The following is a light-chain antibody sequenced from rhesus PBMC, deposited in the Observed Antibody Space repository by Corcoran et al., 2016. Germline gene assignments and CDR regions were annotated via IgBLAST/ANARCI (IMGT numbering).Light chain of an antibody. CDR3: QQYSNWPFT. J-gene: IGKJ3*01. CDR2: GAS. Sequence: EIVMTQSPATLSLSPGERATLSCRASQSVSSYVAWYQQNPEQAPRLPISGASSRAPGIPDRFSGSGSGTDVTLTISSLEPEDFAVYYCQQYSNWPFTFGPWTKLDIK. CDR1: QSVSSY. V-gene: IGKV3S9*01.